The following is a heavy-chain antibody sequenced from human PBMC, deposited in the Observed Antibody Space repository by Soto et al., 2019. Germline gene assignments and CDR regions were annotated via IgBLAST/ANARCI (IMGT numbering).Heavy chain of an antibody. CDR3: TRHLLAGVDYYGSGSDSTDV. CDR1: GFTFSGSA. Sequence: EVQLVESGGGLFRPGGSLKLSCAASGFTFSGSAMHWVRQASGKGLEWVGRIRSKANSYATAYAASVKGRFTISRDDSKNTAYLQMISLKTEDTAVYYCTRHLLAGVDYYGSGSDSTDVWGQGTTVTVSS. CDR2: IRSKANSYAT. D-gene: IGHD3-10*01. V-gene: IGHV3-73*02. J-gene: IGHJ6*02.